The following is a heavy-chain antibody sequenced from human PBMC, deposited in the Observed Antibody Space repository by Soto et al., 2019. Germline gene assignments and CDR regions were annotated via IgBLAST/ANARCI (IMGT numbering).Heavy chain of an antibody. CDR2: INPDGRVT. CDR1: GFTFSSYW. D-gene: IGHD3-16*01. V-gene: IGHV3-74*01. CDR3: ARVGQGAWYFEL. J-gene: IGHJ2*01. Sequence: EVQLVESGGGLVQPGGSLTLSCAASGFTFSSYWMHWVRQVPGKGVVWVSRINPDGRVTNYADSVKGRFTISRDNAKSTLYLQMNSLRPEDTAVYYCARVGQGAWYFELWGRGTLVTVSS.